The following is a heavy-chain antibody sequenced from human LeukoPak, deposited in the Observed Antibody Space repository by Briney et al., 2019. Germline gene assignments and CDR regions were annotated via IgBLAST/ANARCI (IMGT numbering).Heavy chain of an antibody. J-gene: IGHJ4*02. CDR1: GFTFSRFA. CDR3: AKDGNYFDSSGYLIHFGY. V-gene: IGHV3-23*01. D-gene: IGHD3-22*01. Sequence: PGGSLRLSCAASGFTFSRFAMSWVRQAPGKGLEWVSSISGSDRTTYYADSVKGRFTISRDNSKNILYLQMNSLRADDTAVYYCAKDGNYFDSSGYLIHFGYWGQGTLVTVSS. CDR2: ISGSDRTT.